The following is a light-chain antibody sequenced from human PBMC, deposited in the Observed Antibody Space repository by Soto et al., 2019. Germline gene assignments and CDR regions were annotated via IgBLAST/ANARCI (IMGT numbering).Light chain of an antibody. CDR3: QQYNSYPYT. V-gene: IGKV1-5*01. Sequence: DIQMTQSPSTLSASVGDRVTITCRASQSISSWLAWYQQKPWKAPKLLIYDASSLERGVPSRFSGSGSGTEFTLTISSLQPDDFATYYCQQYNSYPYTCGQGTKLEIK. J-gene: IGKJ2*01. CDR2: DAS. CDR1: QSISSW.